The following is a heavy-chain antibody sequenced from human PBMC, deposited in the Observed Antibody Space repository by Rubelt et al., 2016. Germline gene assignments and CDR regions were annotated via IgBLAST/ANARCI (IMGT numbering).Heavy chain of an antibody. CDR2: ISDGDSST. J-gene: IGHJ4*02. CDR1: GFTFSSYA. V-gene: IGHV3-23*01. CDR3: ARASSWSSYPIDY. D-gene: IGHD3-3*01. Sequence: LASGGGWVQPGRSLRLSCEASGFTFSSYAISWVRQAPRKGPEWISSISDGDSSTKYADSVKGRFTISRDNAKNSLFLQVKSLRAEDTAVYYCARASSWSSYPIDYWGQGALVTVSS.